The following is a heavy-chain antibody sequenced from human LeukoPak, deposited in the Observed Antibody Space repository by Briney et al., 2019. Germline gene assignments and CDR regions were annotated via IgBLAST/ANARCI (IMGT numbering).Heavy chain of an antibody. Sequence: SETLSLTCAVSSYSINNGYLWAWIRQPLGKGLEWIGSVSRSGSAYYNPSLKSRVTISVDTSKNQFSLKLSSVTAADTAVYYCARRDSSSWYNGFDYWGQGTLVTVSS. CDR1: SYSINNGYL. CDR2: VSRSGSA. D-gene: IGHD6-13*01. V-gene: IGHV4-38-2*01. CDR3: ARRDSSSWYNGFDY. J-gene: IGHJ4*02.